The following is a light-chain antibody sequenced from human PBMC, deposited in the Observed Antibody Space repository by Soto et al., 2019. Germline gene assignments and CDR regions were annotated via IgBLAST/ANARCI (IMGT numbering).Light chain of an antibody. CDR2: KAS. CDR3: QQYNSLWT. V-gene: IGKV1-5*03. J-gene: IGKJ1*01. CDR1: QSIRDW. Sequence: DIQMTQSPSTLSASVGDRVTITCRASQSIRDWLAWYQQKPGKAPKLLIYKASNLESGVPSRFSGIRSGAEFTLTISSLQPDDFATYYCQQYNSLWTFGQGTKVEIK.